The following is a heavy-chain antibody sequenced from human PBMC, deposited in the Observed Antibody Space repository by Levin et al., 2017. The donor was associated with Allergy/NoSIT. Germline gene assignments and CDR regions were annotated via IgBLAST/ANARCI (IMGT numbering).Heavy chain of an antibody. CDR2: INQYGSRK. V-gene: IGHV3-7*03. D-gene: IGHD2-8*02. CDR3: ARGGRGGGGVFDF. Sequence: QRGESLKISCVASGFTFDNFWMNWVRQAPGKGLEWVANINQYGSRKNHVDSVKGRFTISRDNAKNSLDLQMSSLRAEDTAVYFCARGGRGGGGVFDFWGQGILVTVSS. J-gene: IGHJ4*02. CDR1: GFTFDNFW.